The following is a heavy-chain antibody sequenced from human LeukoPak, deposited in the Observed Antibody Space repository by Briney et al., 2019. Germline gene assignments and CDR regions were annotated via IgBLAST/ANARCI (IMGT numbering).Heavy chain of an antibody. Sequence: SETLSLTCTVSGGSISSGGYYWTWIRQPPGKGLEWIGYIYHSGSTYYNPSLKSRVTISVDRSKNQFSLKLSSVTAADTAVYYCARTMVRGVIDAFDIWGQGTMVTVSS. CDR2: IYHSGST. CDR1: GGSISSGGYY. J-gene: IGHJ3*02. D-gene: IGHD3-10*01. CDR3: ARTMVRGVIDAFDI. V-gene: IGHV4-30-2*01.